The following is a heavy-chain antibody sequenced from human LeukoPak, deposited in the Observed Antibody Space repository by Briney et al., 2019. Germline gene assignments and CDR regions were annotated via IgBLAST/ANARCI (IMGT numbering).Heavy chain of an antibody. CDR3: ARLRYYGSRVDY. V-gene: IGHV4-59*11. CDR2: IYYSGST. Sequence: PSETLSLTCSVSGGSISGHYWGWIRQPPGKGLEWIGYIYYSGSTSYNPSLKSRVTISLDTSNNQFSLKLRSVTAADTAVYYCARLRYYGSRVDYWGQGTLVTVSS. J-gene: IGHJ4*02. D-gene: IGHD3-10*01. CDR1: GGSISGHY.